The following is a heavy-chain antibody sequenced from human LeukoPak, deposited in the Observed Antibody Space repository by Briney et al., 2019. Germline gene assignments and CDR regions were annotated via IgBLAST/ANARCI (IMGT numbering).Heavy chain of an antibody. V-gene: IGHV1-69*13. CDR3: ARCYYGSGSYYMYHFDY. Sequence: SVKVSCKASGGTFSSYAISWVRQAPGQGLEWMGGIIPIFGTANYAQKFQGRVTITADESTSTAYMELSSLRSEDTAVYYCARCYYGSGSYYMYHFDYWGQGTLVTVSS. D-gene: IGHD3-10*01. CDR2: IIPIFGTA. CDR1: GGTFSSYA. J-gene: IGHJ4*02.